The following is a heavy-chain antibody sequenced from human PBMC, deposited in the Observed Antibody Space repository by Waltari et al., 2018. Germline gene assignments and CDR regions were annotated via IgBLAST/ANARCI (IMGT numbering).Heavy chain of an antibody. CDR2: INAGNGNT. CDR3: ARSPATVTSPFDY. V-gene: IGHV1-3*01. Sequence: QVQLVQSGAEVKKPGASVKVSCKASGYTFTSYAMHWVRQAPGQRLEWMGWINAGNGNTKYSQKFQGRVTITRDTSASTAYMELSSLRSEDTAVYYCARSPATVTSPFDYWGQGTLVTVSS. D-gene: IGHD4-17*01. J-gene: IGHJ4*02. CDR1: GYTFTSYA.